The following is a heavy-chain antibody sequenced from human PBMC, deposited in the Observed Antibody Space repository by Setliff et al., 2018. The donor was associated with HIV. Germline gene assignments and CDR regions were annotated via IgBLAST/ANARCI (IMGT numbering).Heavy chain of an antibody. Sequence: NPSETLSLTCTVSSGSITSRTYYWGWIRQPPGKGLEWIGSIFYSGITYYNPSLKSRVSIPVDTSKNQFSLNLTSVTAADTAVYYCARSKTFYDFWGGYYTHGAFKIWGLGTMVTVSS. V-gene: IGHV4-39*01. CDR3: ARSKTFYDFWGGYYTHGAFKI. CDR2: IFYSGIT. D-gene: IGHD3-3*01. J-gene: IGHJ3*02. CDR1: SGSITSRTYY.